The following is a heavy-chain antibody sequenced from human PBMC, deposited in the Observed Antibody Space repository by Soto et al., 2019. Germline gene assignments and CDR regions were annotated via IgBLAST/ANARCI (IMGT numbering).Heavy chain of an antibody. CDR1: GFTFNNYA. CDR3: AKGRGGSGSLTPRVDF. V-gene: IGHV3-23*01. CDR2: MSGGGDTT. D-gene: IGHD3-10*01. Sequence: EVQLLESGGGLVQPGGSLRLSCAASGFTFNNYAMTWVRQAPGKGLEWVSAMSGGGDTTSYADSVKGRFTVSRDRSKNTLYLQMSRLRAEDTALYYCAKGRGGSGSLTPRVDFWGQGTLVTVSS. J-gene: IGHJ4*02.